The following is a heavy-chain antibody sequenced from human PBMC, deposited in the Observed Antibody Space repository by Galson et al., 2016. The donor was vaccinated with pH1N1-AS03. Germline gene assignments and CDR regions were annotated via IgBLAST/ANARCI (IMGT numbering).Heavy chain of an antibody. D-gene: IGHD4-17*01. CDR3: ARAYYGDFADWFGP. CDR1: GFSLSTSGVG. V-gene: IGHV2-5*01. J-gene: IGHJ5*02. Sequence: PALVKPPQTLTLTCTFSGFSLSTSGVGVGWIRQAPGKALEWLAIIYWNDDIRYSPSLRNRLTITKDTSKSQVVPTMTNMDPVDTATDFCARAYYGDFADWFGPWGQGTIFTVSS. CDR2: IYWNDDI.